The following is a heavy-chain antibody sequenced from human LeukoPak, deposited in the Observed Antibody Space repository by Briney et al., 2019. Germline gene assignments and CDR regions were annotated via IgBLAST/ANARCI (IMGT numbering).Heavy chain of an antibody. Sequence: VASVKVSCKTSGDTFRRYAIIWVRQAPGQGLEWMGWINPNSGGTNYAQKFQGRVTMTRDTSISTAYMELSRLRSDDTAVYYCARERKQLRFFDPWGQGTLVTVSS. D-gene: IGHD6-6*01. CDR3: ARERKQLRFFDP. CDR2: INPNSGGT. J-gene: IGHJ5*02. CDR1: GDTFRRYA. V-gene: IGHV1-2*02.